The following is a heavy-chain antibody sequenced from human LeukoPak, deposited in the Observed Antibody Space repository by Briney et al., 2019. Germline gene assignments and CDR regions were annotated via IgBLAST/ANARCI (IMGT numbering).Heavy chain of an antibody. D-gene: IGHD6-25*01. J-gene: IGHJ4*02. V-gene: IGHV4-39*01. CDR1: GGSISSSSYY. CDR3: ARLKSGVPGDY. CDR2: IYYSGST. Sequence: SETLSLTCTVSGGSISSSSYYWGWVRQPPGKGLEWIGSIYYSGSTYYNPSLKSRVTISVDTSKNQSSLKLSSVTAADTAVYYCARLKSGVPGDYWGQGTLVTVSS.